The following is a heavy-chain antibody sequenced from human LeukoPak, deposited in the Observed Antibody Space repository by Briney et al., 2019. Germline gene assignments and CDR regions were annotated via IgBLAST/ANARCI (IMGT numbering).Heavy chain of an antibody. V-gene: IGHV4-34*01. CDR1: GGSFSGYH. CDR3: VRGVGDY. CDR2: INRSGSI. J-gene: IGHJ4*02. Sequence: PSETLSLTCAVYGGSFSGYHWSWIRQPPGKGLEWIGEINRSGSINYNTSLKSRVTISVDTSKNLYSLRLSSVTAADTAVYFCVRGVGDYWGRGTLVTVSS.